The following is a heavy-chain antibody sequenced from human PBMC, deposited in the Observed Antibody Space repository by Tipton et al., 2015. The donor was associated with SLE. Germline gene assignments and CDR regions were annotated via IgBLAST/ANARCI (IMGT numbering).Heavy chain of an antibody. D-gene: IGHD1-26*01. CDR2: INHSGST. J-gene: IGHJ6*03. CDR1: GGSFSGYY. CDR3: ARVGGSYLYYYYYYYMDV. V-gene: IGHV4-34*01. Sequence: TLSLTCAVYGGSFSGYYWSWIRQPPGKGLEWIGEINHSGSTNYNPSLKSRVTISVDTSKNQFSLKLSSVTAADTAVYFCARVGGSYLYYYYYYYMDVWGKGTTVTVSS.